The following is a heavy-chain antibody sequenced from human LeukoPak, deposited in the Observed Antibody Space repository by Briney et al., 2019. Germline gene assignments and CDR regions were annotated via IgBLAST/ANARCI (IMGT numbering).Heavy chain of an antibody. V-gene: IGHV4-4*07. CDR1: GGSISSYY. Sequence: KPSETLSLTCTVSGGSISSYYWSWIRQPAGKGLEWIGRIYTSGSTNYNPSLKCRVTMSVDTSKNQFSLKLSSVTAADTAVYYCARDCKETPYSSSRVAYYYYYMDVWGKGTTVTVSS. D-gene: IGHD6-6*01. CDR3: ARDCKETPYSSSRVAYYYYYMDV. J-gene: IGHJ6*03. CDR2: IYTSGST.